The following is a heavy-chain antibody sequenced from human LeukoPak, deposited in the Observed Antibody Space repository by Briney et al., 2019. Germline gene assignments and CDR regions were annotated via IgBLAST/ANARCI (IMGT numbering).Heavy chain of an antibody. CDR1: GFTFSSYS. J-gene: IGHJ3*02. V-gene: IGHV3-21*01. Sequence: GGSLRLSCAASGFTFSSYSMNWVRQAPGKGLEWVSSISSSSSYIYYADSVKGRFTISRDNAKNSLYLQMNSLRAEDTAVYYCVCGSIVGSTFFSQFGAFDIWGQGTMVTVSS. CDR3: VCGSIVGSTFFSQFGAFDI. CDR2: ISSSSSYI. D-gene: IGHD1-26*01.